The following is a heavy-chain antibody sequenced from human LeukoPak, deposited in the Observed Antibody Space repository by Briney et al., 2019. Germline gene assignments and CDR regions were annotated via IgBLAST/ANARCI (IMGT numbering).Heavy chain of an antibody. V-gene: IGHV3-33*06. D-gene: IGHD5-18*01. CDR3: AKDTNNYGYEY. CDR1: GFSFSSYA. Sequence: PGRSLRLSCAVSGFSFSSYAIHWVRQAPGKGLEWVAVIWYDGSNKYYTDSVKGRFTISRDNSKNTLYLQMNSLRADDTAVYYCAKDTNNYGYEYWGQGTLVTVSS. J-gene: IGHJ4*02. CDR2: IWYDGSNK.